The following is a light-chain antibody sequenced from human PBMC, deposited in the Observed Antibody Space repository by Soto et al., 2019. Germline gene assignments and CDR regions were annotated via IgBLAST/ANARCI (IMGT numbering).Light chain of an antibody. CDR1: SSDVGGYNH. Sequence: QSALTQPASVSGSPGQSITISCTGTSSDVGGYNHVSWYQLHPGKAPKLMTYDVDHRPSGVSNRFSGSKSGNTASPTISGLQAEDEADYYCSSYTSGSTLYVFGTGTKVTVL. CDR2: DVD. V-gene: IGLV2-14*03. CDR3: SSYTSGSTLYV. J-gene: IGLJ1*01.